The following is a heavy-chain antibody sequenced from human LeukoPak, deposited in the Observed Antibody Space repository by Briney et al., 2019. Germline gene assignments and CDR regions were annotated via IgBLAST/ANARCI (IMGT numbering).Heavy chain of an antibody. J-gene: IGHJ4*02. Sequence: PGGSLRLSCAASGFTFSSYAMSWVRQAPGKGLEWVSTISGSGGSTYYADSVKGRFTISRDNAKNSLYLQMNSLRDEDTAVYYCARGGGNPFDYWGQGTLVTVSS. CDR3: ARGGGNPFDY. CDR2: ISGSGGST. CDR1: GFTFSSYA. D-gene: IGHD4-23*01. V-gene: IGHV3-23*01.